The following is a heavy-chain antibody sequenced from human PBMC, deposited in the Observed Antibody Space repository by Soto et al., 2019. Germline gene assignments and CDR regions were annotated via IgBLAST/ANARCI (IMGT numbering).Heavy chain of an antibody. CDR2: IWFDGSNK. J-gene: IGHJ4*02. V-gene: IGHV3-33*01. Sequence: GSLRLSCAASGFTFSSYGMHWVRQAPGKGLEWVAVIWFDGSNKFYADSVKGRFTISRDNSKNTVSLQMNSLRDEDSAAYYCATAGPYWGQGTLVTVSS. CDR1: GFTFSSYG. CDR3: ATAGPY.